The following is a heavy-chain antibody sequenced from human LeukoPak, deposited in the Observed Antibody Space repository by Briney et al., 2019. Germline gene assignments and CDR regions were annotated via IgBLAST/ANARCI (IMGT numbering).Heavy chain of an antibody. CDR1: GGTFSSYA. D-gene: IGHD3-9*01. CDR3: ARGYLLRYFDWLFGAY. J-gene: IGHJ4*02. CDR2: INPNSGGT. V-gene: IGHV1-2*06. Sequence: ASVKVSCKASGGTFSSYAISWVRQAPGQGLEWMGRINPNSGGTNYAQKFQGRVTMTRDTSISTAYMELSRLRSDDTAVYYCARGYLLRYFDWLFGAYWGQGTLVTVSS.